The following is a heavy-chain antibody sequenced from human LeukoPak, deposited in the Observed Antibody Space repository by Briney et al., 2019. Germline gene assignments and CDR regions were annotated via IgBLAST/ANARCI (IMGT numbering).Heavy chain of an antibody. Sequence: SETLSLTCAVSGGSISSGGYSWSWIRQPPGKGLEWIGYIYHSGSTYYNPSLKSRVTISVDRSKNQFSPKLSSVTAADTAVYYCARGGPYGSGSYRAYYYGMDVWGQGTTVTVSS. CDR1: GGSISSGGYS. J-gene: IGHJ6*02. CDR2: IYHSGST. D-gene: IGHD3-10*01. V-gene: IGHV4-30-2*01. CDR3: ARGGPYGSGSYRAYYYGMDV.